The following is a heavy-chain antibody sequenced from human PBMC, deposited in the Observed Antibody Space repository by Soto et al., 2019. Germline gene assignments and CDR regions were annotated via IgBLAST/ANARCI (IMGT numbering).Heavy chain of an antibody. J-gene: IGHJ3*02. Sequence: QVQLVQSGAEVKKPGASVKVSCKASGYTFTTYYMHWIRQAPGQGREWMGIIDPRAGSTSHAQKFQGRVNMTRDTSTSTVYMDLRSLRSEDTAVYYCARAGYYDSSGYDGFDIWGQGTMVTVSS. CDR2: IDPRAGST. CDR1: GYTFTTYY. V-gene: IGHV1-46*01. D-gene: IGHD3-22*01. CDR3: ARAGYYDSSGYDGFDI.